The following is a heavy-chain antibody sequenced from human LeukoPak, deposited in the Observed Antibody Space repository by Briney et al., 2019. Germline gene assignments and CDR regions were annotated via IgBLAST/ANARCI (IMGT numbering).Heavy chain of an antibody. J-gene: IGHJ3*02. D-gene: IGHD3-10*01. V-gene: IGHV3-30*18. Sequence: PGGSLRLSCAASGFTFSSYGMHWVRQAPGKGLEWVAVISYDGSNKYYADSVQGRFPISRDNSKNTLYLQMNSLRAEDTAVYYCAKEMVRGAGGLNDAFDIWGQGTMVTVSS. CDR3: AKEMVRGAGGLNDAFDI. CDR2: ISYDGSNK. CDR1: GFTFSSYG.